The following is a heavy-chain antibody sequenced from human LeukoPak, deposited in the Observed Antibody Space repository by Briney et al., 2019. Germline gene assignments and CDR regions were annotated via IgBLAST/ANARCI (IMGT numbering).Heavy chain of an antibody. CDR1: GVSINDYY. J-gene: IGHJ4*02. Sequence: SETLSLTCGVFGVSINDYYWSWIRQSPGKGLEWIGEISHTEGTRYNPSLESRVTMSVGTSENQLSLKLIFVTAADTAVYYCARIRRGHSGSVCYNHWGLGTLVTVSS. CDR2: ISHTEGT. V-gene: IGHV4-34*01. D-gene: IGHD2-21*01. CDR3: ARIRRGHSGSVCYNH.